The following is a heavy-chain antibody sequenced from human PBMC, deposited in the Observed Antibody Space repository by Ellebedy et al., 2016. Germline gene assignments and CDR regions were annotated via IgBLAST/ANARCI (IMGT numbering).Heavy chain of an antibody. D-gene: IGHD6-19*01. CDR2: LYSGGST. J-gene: IGHJ6*02. CDR3: ASRAIAVTGTDPPRDYYYGMDV. CDR1: GFIVSSNY. V-gene: IGHV3-66*01. Sequence: GGSLRLSCAASGFIVSSNYMSWVRQAPGKGLEWVSVLYSGGSTFYADSVKGRFTISRDNSKNTLYLQMNNLRAEDTAVYYCASRAIAVTGTDPPRDYYYGMDVWGQGTAVTVSS.